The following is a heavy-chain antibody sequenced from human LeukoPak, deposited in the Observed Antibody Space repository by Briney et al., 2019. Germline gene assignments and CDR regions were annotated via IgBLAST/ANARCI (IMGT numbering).Heavy chain of an antibody. J-gene: IGHJ3*02. CDR1: GGSISSFY. V-gene: IGHV4-4*09. Sequence: SETLSLTCTVSGGSISSFYWSWIRQPPGKGLEWIGYIYSSGSTNDYNPSLKSRVTMSVDTSKNQFSLKLSSVTATDTAVYYCARDPGEAPTFDIWGQGTMVTVSS. D-gene: IGHD3-10*01. CDR3: ARDPGEAPTFDI. CDR2: IYSSGST.